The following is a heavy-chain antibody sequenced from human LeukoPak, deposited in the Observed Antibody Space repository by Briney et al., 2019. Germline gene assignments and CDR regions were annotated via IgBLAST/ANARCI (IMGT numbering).Heavy chain of an antibody. CDR3: TYFGYSYGPFDY. Sequence: GRSLRLSCAASGFTFSSYAMSWVRPAPGRGLEWVSAISGSGGRTFYADSVKGRFTISRNNSKNTLYLQMNRRRAEDTAVYYCTYFGYSYGPFDYWGQGTLVTVSS. CDR1: GFTFSSYA. D-gene: IGHD5-18*01. V-gene: IGHV3-23*01. CDR2: ISGSGGRT. J-gene: IGHJ4*02.